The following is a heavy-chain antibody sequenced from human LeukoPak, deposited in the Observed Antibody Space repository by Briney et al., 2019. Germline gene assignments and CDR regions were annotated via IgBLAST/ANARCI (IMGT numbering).Heavy chain of an antibody. J-gene: IGHJ4*02. V-gene: IGHV4-39*07. Sequence: SETLSLTCTVSGGSISSSSYYWGWIRQPPGKGLEWIGSIYYSGSTYYNPSLKSRVTISVDTSKNQFSLKLSSVTAADTAAYYCARVEHIVVVTATNYFDYWGQGTLVTVSS. CDR2: IYYSGST. CDR3: ARVEHIVVVTATNYFDY. CDR1: GGSISSSSYY. D-gene: IGHD2-21*02.